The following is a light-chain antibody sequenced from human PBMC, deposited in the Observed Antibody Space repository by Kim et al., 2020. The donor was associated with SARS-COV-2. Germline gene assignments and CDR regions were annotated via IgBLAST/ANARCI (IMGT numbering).Light chain of an antibody. CDR2: GAS. CDR1: QSISSSY. J-gene: IGKJ1*01. Sequence: PGERVTLSCRASQSISSSYLTWYQHKPGQAPRLLIYGASTRATGIPARFSGSGSGTDFTLTISSLQPEDFAVYYCQQDYNLPWTFGQGTKVDIK. V-gene: IGKV3D-7*01. CDR3: QQDYNLPWT.